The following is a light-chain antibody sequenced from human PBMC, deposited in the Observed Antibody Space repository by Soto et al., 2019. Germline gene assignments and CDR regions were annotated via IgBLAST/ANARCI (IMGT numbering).Light chain of an antibody. V-gene: IGKV3-15*01. J-gene: IGKJ4*01. CDR3: QQYNNWPLT. CDR1: QSVSSN. CDR2: GAS. Sequence: EIVMTQSPATLSVSPGERATLSCRASQSVSSNFSWYQQKPGQAPRLLLYGASTRATGITARFSGSGSGTDFTLTISSLQSEDFAVYYCQQYNNWPLTFGGGTKVEIK.